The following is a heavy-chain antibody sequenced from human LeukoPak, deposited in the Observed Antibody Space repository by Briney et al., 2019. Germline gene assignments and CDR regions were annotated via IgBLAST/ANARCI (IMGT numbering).Heavy chain of an antibody. J-gene: IGHJ4*02. CDR3: ARPSVTTTGDFNC. D-gene: IGHD4-11*01. Sequence: PSETLSLTCTVSGGSISSSSYYWGWIRQPPGKGLEWIGSIYYSGNTYYNPSLKSRVTISVDTSKNQFSLKLSSVTAADTAVYYCARPSVTTTGDFNCWGQGTLVTVSS. CDR1: GGSISSSSYY. CDR2: IYYSGNT. V-gene: IGHV4-39*01.